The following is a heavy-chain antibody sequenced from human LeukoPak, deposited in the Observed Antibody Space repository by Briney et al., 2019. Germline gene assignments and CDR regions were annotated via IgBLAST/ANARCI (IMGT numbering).Heavy chain of an antibody. J-gene: IGHJ5*02. Sequence: GASVKVSCKASGYTFTSYGISWVRQAPGQGLEWMGWISAYNGNTNYAQKLQGRVTMTTDTSTSTAYTELRSLRSDYTAVYYCAXXXXXXXXYYGSNWFDPWGQGTLVTVSS. D-gene: IGHD3-10*01. CDR3: AXXXXXXXXYYGSNWFDP. V-gene: IGHV1-18*01. CDR2: ISAYNGNT. CDR1: GYTFTSYG.